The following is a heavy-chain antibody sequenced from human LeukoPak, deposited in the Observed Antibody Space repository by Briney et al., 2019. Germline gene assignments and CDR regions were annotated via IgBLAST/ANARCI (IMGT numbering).Heavy chain of an antibody. CDR3: ARQSAAGTNNWFDP. J-gene: IGHJ5*02. D-gene: IGHD6-13*01. V-gene: IGHV4-39*01. Sequence: SETLSLTCTVSGGSISSSSYYWGWIRQPPGKGLEWIGSIYYSGSTYYNPSLKSRVTISVDTSKNQFSLRLTSVTAADTAVYYCARQSAAGTNNWFDPWGQGTLVTVS. CDR2: IYYSGST. CDR1: GGSISSSSYY.